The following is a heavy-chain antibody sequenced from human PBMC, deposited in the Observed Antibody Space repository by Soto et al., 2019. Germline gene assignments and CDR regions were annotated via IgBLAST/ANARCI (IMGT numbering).Heavy chain of an antibody. J-gene: IGHJ5*02. D-gene: IGHD3-16*02. CDR2: IIPIFGTA. CDR1: GGTFSSYA. Sequence: SVKVSCKASGGTFSSYAISWVRQAPGQGLEWMGGIIPIFGTANYAQKFQGRVTITADESTSTAYMELSSLRSEDTAVYYCASVLSAFGGVIVPGPSYWFDPWGQGTLVTVSS. V-gene: IGHV1-69*13. CDR3: ASVLSAFGGVIVPGPSYWFDP.